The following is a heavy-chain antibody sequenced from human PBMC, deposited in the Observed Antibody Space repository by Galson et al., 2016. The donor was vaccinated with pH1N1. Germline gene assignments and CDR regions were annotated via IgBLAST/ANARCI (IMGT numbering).Heavy chain of an antibody. D-gene: IGHD6-19*01. J-gene: IGHJ3*02. CDR3: ARTKRRGGWAFDI. Sequence: PALVKPTQTLTLTCTFSGFSLSGSGMSVSWIRQPPGKALEWFARIDWDDDKFYSTSLQTRLTISKDTSKNQVVLTMTNMDPVDTATYYCARTKRRGGWAFDIWGQGTIITVSS. CDR2: IDWDDDK. CDR1: GFSLSGSGMS. V-gene: IGHV2-70*17.